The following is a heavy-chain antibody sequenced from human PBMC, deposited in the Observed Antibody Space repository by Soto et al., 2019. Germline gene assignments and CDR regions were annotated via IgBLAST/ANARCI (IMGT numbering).Heavy chain of an antibody. CDR3: ARYSYGANLGY. Sequence: KASETLSLTCTVSGGSISSSSYYWGWIRQPPGKGLEWIGSIYYSGSTYYNPSLKSRVTISVDTSKNQFSLKLSSVTAADTAVYYCARYSYGANLGYWGQGTLVPVSS. D-gene: IGHD5-18*01. J-gene: IGHJ4*02. V-gene: IGHV4-39*01. CDR2: IYYSGST. CDR1: GGSISSSSYY.